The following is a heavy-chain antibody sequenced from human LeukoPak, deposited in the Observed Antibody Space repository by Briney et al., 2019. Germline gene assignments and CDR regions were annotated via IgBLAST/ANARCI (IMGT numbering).Heavy chain of an antibody. Sequence: GGSLRLSCAASGFTFNNYGMHWVRQAPGKGLEWVAVIPYDGRNKHYPDSVKGRFTISRDISTDTLWLQMDSLRTEDTAVYYCAKGPLRGTAAAIDYWGQGTLVTVSS. CDR1: GFTFNNYG. CDR2: IPYDGRNK. V-gene: IGHV3-30*18. CDR3: AKGPLRGTAAAIDY. D-gene: IGHD2-2*01. J-gene: IGHJ4*02.